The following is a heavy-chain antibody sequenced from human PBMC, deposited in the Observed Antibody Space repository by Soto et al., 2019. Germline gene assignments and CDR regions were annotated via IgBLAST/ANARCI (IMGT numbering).Heavy chain of an antibody. D-gene: IGHD3-22*01. Sequence: SETLSLTCTVSGGSISSYYWSWIRQPPGKGLEWIGYIYYSGSTNYNPSLKSRVTISVDTSKNQFSLKLSSVTAEDTAVYYCARDPYYYDSSGYPHYFDYWGQGTLVTVSS. V-gene: IGHV4-59*12. CDR3: ARDPYYYDSSGYPHYFDY. J-gene: IGHJ4*02. CDR2: IYYSGST. CDR1: GGSISSYY.